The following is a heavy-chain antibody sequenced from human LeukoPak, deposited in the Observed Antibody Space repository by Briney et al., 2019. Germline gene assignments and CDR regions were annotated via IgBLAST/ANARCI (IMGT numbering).Heavy chain of an antibody. J-gene: IGHJ4*02. CDR2: VKSRGAGAAT. CDR3: VADVPFPLSQIDF. Sequence: GGSLRLSCAASGFTFSDAWMTWVRQAPGKGLEWVARVKSRGAGAATEYAAPFQGRFTISRDDSKNTLYLNINSLKTEDTAIYYCVADVPFPLSQIDFWGQGTLVIVSS. V-gene: IGHV3-15*01. D-gene: IGHD3-10*01. CDR1: GFTFSDAW.